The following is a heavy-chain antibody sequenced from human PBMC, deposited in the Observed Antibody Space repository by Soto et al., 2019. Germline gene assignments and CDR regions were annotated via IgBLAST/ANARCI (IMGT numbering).Heavy chain of an antibody. CDR2: IGAADDP. CDR1: GFTFSAYD. J-gene: IGHJ6*02. D-gene: IGHD2-15*01. CDR3: ARAYSGRLPRRADYYFAMDV. Sequence: PGESLKISCAASGFTFSAYDMHWVRQTTGKGLEWVSAIGAADDPYYLGSVKGRLTSSRENAKNSLYLQMNRLIAEDTAVYYCARAYSGRLPRRADYYFAMDVWGQGTTVTVSS. V-gene: IGHV3-13*05.